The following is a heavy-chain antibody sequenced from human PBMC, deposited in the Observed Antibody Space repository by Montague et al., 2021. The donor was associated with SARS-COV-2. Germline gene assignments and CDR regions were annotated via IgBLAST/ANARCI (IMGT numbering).Heavy chain of an antibody. CDR2: IYSGGSST. CDR1: GFTFSRSA. V-gene: IGHV3-23*03. CDR3: AKVTYYEILTGSIPFRYYFDD. Sequence: SLRLSCAASGFTFSRSAMIWVRQAPGKGLEWVSAIYSGGSSTYYADSVKGRFTISRDNPKNTLYLEMNSLRAEDTVVYYCAKVTYYEILTGSIPFRYYFDDGGQGTLVTGSS. D-gene: IGHD3-9*01. J-gene: IGHJ4*02.